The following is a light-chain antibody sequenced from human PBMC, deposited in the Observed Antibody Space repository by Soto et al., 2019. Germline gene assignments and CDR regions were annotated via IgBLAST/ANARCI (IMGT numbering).Light chain of an antibody. V-gene: IGKV3-20*01. CDR3: QQYGTSHQT. CDR1: QSVTSNC. J-gene: IGKJ1*01. CDR2: GAS. Sequence: EIVLTQSPGTLSLSPGGRATLSCRAGQSVTSNCLAWYQQKPGQAPRLLIYGASSRATGIPDRFSGSGSGTDFPLTIRRLENEDFAKYFGQQYGTSHQTFGHGAKVDIK.